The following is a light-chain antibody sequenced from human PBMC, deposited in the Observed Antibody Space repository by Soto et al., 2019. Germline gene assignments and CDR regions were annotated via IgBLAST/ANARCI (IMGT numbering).Light chain of an antibody. J-gene: IGKJ1*01. CDR1: QSVSSSY. Sequence: QCRSTITLSPGERATLSCRAIQSVSSSYLAWYQQRPGQAPRLLIYSASPRATGIPARFSGSGSGTEFTLTISSLQSEDFAVYYCHPYKPWLTWTFGHVSKV. CDR2: SAS. V-gene: IGKV3-15*01. CDR3: HPYKPWLTWT.